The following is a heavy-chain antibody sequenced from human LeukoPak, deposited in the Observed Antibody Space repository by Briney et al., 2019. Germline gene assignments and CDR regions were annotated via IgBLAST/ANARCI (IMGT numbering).Heavy chain of an antibody. CDR2: IKSDGSST. CDR3: ARDRGYTFDY. V-gene: IGHV3-74*01. CDR1: GFTFSSYW. D-gene: IGHD3-22*01. J-gene: IGHJ4*02. Sequence: GGSLILSCAASGFTFSSYWMHWVRQAPGKGLVWVSNIKSDGSSTTYADSVKGRFTISRDNAENALYLQMNSLRAEDTAVYYCARDRGYTFDYWGQGTLVTVSS.